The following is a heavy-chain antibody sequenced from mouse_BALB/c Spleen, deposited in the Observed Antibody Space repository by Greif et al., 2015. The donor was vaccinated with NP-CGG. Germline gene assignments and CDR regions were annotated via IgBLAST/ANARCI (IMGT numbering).Heavy chain of an antibody. D-gene: IGHD2-4*01. J-gene: IGHJ4*01. CDR3: ARDDYDYYAMDY. CDR1: GYAFSRYW. V-gene: IGHV1-80*01. CDR2: LYPGDGDT. Sequence: QVQLQQSGAELVRPGSSLTLSCTASGYAFSRYWMPWVKQRPGQGLAWIGQLYPGDGDTNYKGKCKGKARLTADKSCSTGYMQLSSLTSEDAAVYGCARDDYDYYAMDYGGQGTSVTVAA.